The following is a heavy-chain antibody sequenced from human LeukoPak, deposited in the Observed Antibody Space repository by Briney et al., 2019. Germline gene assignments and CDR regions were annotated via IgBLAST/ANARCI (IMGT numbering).Heavy chain of an antibody. CDR1: GFTFSSFT. V-gene: IGHV3-23*01. CDR3: STDPRLLIY. J-gene: IGHJ4*01. D-gene: IGHD2-8*01. Sequence: GSLRLSCAASGFTFSSFTLSWVRQAPGKGLEWVSAISGSGGSTYYADSVKGRFTISRDNSKNTLYLQMNSLRPDDTALYYCSTDPRLLIYWGHGTLVTVSS. CDR2: ISGSGGST.